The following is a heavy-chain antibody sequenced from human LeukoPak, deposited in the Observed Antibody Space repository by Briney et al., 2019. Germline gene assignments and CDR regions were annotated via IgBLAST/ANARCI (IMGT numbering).Heavy chain of an antibody. J-gene: IGHJ4*02. CDR3: AKGYKQWLVSIDY. CDR1: GFTFDDYA. V-gene: IGHV3-9*01. Sequence: PGRSLRLSCAASGFTFDDYAMHWVRQAPGKGLEWVSGISWNSGSIGYADSVKGRFTISRDNAKNSLYLQMNSLRAEDTALYYCAKGYKQWLVSIDYWGQGTLVTVSS. CDR2: ISWNSGSI. D-gene: IGHD6-19*01.